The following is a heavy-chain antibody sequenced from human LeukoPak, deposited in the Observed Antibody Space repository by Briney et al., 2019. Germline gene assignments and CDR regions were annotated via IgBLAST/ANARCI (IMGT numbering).Heavy chain of an antibody. J-gene: IGHJ4*02. Sequence: GGSLRLSCAASGFTFSSYSMNWVRQAPGKGLEWVSSISSSSSYIYYADSLKGRFTISRDNAKNSLYLQMNSLRAEDTAVYYCAREGATYYDFWSGHPPFDYWGQGTLVTVSS. CDR2: ISSSSSYI. CDR1: GFTFSSYS. D-gene: IGHD3-3*01. CDR3: AREGATYYDFWSGHPPFDY. V-gene: IGHV3-21*01.